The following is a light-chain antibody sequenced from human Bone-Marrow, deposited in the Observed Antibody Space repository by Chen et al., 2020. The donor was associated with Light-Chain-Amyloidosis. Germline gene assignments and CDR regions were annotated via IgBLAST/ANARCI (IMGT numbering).Light chain of an antibody. CDR1: ALPKQY. CDR2: KDS. V-gene: IGLV3-25*03. CDR3: QSADSSGTYVV. J-gene: IGLJ2*01. Sequence: SYELPQPPSVSVSPGQTARITCSGDALPKQYAYWYQQKPGQAPVLVIYKDSERPSGIPERFSGSSSGTTVTLTISAVQAEDEADYYCQSADSSGTYVVFGGGTKLTVL.